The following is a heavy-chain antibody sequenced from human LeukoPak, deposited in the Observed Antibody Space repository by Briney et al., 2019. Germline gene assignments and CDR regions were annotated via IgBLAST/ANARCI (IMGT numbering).Heavy chain of an antibody. V-gene: IGHV3-33*06. CDR2: IWYDGSNK. CDR1: GFTFSSYG. Sequence: GGSLRLSCAASGFTFSSYGMHWVRQAPGKGLEWVAVIWYDGSNKYYADSVKGRFTISRDNSKNTLYLQMNSLRAEDTAVYYCAKDHSSSTDDYWGQGTLVTVSS. CDR3: AKDHSSSTDDY. J-gene: IGHJ4*02. D-gene: IGHD6-13*01.